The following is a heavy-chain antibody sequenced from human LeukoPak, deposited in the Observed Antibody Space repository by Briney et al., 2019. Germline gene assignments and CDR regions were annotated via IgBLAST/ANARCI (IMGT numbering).Heavy chain of an antibody. V-gene: IGHV1-2*02. J-gene: IGHJ4*02. D-gene: IGHD3-3*01. Sequence: ASVKVSCKASGYTFTGYYIHWVRQAPGQGLEWMGWINPNSGGTNYAQKFQGRVTMTRDTSISTAYMELSRLRSDDTAVYYCARAPPDRFWSGYYWVGAFDYWGQGTLVTVSS. CDR3: ARAPPDRFWSGYYWVGAFDY. CDR1: GYTFTGYY. CDR2: INPNSGGT.